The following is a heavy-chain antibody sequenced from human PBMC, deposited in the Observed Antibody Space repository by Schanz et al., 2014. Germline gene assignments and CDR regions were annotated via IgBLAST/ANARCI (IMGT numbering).Heavy chain of an antibody. CDR3: AKTPREYCNYDNCPNWFDS. CDR2: ISASGGTT. Sequence: EVHLLESGGGLVQPGGSLRLSCATSGFSFSSYAINWVRQAPGKGLEWVSAISASGGTTYYADSVKGRFTISRDNSKNTLYLQMNSLRAEDTAVYYCAKTPREYCNYDNCPNWFDSWGQGTLVTASS. D-gene: IGHD2-15*01. J-gene: IGHJ5*01. CDR1: GFSFSSYA. V-gene: IGHV3-23*01.